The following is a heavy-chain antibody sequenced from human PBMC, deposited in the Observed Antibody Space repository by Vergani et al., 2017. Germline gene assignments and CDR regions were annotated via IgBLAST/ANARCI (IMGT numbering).Heavy chain of an antibody. CDR3: ARGAYTYYDILTGYQKGSFDY. CDR1: GYTFTSYA. V-gene: IGHV1-3*01. CDR2: INAGNGNT. D-gene: IGHD3-9*01. J-gene: IGHJ4*02. Sequence: QVQLVQSGAEVKKPGASVKVSCKASGYTFTSYAMHWVRQAPGQRLEWMGWINAGNGNTKYSQKFQGRVTITRDTSAGTAYMELSSLRSEDTAVYYCARGAYTYYDILTGYQKGSFDYWGQGTLVTVSS.